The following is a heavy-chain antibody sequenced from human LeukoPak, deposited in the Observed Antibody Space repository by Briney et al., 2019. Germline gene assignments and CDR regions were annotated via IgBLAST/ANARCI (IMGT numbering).Heavy chain of an antibody. Sequence: GGSLRLSCAASGFTFSTYSMNWVRQAPGKGLEWVSYISSSTTNMYYADSVKGRFTISRDNAKNSLYLQMNSLRAEDTAVYYCGREYSSSSGRSFDYWGQGTLVTVSS. V-gene: IGHV3-48*01. CDR1: GFTFSTYS. D-gene: IGHD6-6*01. J-gene: IGHJ4*02. CDR2: ISSSTTNM. CDR3: GREYSSSSGRSFDY.